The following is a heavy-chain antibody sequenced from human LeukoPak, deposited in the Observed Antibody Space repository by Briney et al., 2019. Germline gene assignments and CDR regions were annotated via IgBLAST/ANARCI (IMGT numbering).Heavy chain of an antibody. Sequence: SETLSLTCTVSGGSISSYYWSWIRQPPGKGLEWIGYIYYSGSTNYNPSLKSRVTISVDTSKHQFSLKLSSVTAADTAVYYCARATAMVRGYNWFDPWGQGTLVTVSS. CDR1: GGSISSYY. D-gene: IGHD3-10*01. J-gene: IGHJ5*02. V-gene: IGHV4-59*01. CDR2: IYYSGST. CDR3: ARATAMVRGYNWFDP.